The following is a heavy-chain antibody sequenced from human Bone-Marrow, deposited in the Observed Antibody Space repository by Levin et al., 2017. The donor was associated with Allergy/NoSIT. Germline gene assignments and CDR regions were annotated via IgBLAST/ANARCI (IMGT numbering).Heavy chain of an antibody. D-gene: IGHD4-17*01. CDR1: GGSVRGENYY. V-gene: IGHV4-61*01. CDR2: ISYSGTT. CDR3: ARDHGDSSDAFAI. Sequence: SETLSLTCSVSGGSVRGENYYWSWIRQPPGKRLEWIGYISYSGTTTYSPSLESRVTISLGASENQFSLRLTSLTAADTAVYYCARDHGDSSDAFAIWGQGTMVTVSS. J-gene: IGHJ3*02.